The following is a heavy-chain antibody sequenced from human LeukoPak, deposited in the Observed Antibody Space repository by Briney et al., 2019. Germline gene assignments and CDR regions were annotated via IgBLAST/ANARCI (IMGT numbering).Heavy chain of an antibody. CDR2: IIPILGIA. D-gene: IGHD3-22*01. J-gene: IGHJ3*02. CDR1: GGTFSSYA. Sequence: GASVKVSCKASGGTFSSYAISWVRQAPGQGLEWMGRIIPILGIANYAQKFQGRVTITADKSTSTAYMELRSLRSDDTAVYYCAKVGSSSGYYYNAFDIWGQGTMVTVSS. CDR3: AKVGSSSGYYYNAFDI. V-gene: IGHV1-69*04.